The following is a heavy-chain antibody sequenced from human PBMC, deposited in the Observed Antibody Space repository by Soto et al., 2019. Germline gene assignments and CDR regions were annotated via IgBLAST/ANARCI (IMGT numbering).Heavy chain of an antibody. CDR3: ARGGLERRLDY. Sequence: GGSLRLSCAASGFTFSSYAMSWVRQAPGKGLEWVSAISGSGGSTYYADSVKGRFTISRDNAKNTLYLQMNSLRAEDTAVYYCARGGLERRLDYWGQGTLVTVSS. V-gene: IGHV3-23*01. CDR2: ISGSGGST. CDR1: GFTFSSYA. J-gene: IGHJ4*02. D-gene: IGHD1-1*01.